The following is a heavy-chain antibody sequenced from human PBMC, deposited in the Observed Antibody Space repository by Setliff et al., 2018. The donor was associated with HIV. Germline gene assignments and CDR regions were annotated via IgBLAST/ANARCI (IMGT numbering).Heavy chain of an antibody. CDR1: GGSISSSNW. D-gene: IGHD3-10*01. V-gene: IGHV4-4*02. J-gene: IGHJ5*02. CDR2: IYHSGST. Sequence: LSLTCAVSGGSISSSNWWSWVRQPPGKGLEWIGEIYHSGSTNYNPSLKSRVTISVDKSKNQYSLKLSSVNAADTAVYYCARATSPRSMVRGGWFAPWGQGSLVTVSS. CDR3: ARATSPRSMVRGGWFAP.